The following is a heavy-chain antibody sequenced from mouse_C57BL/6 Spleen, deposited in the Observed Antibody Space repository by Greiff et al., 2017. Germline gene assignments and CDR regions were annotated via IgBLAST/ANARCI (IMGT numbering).Heavy chain of an antibody. J-gene: IGHJ4*01. Sequence: EVQLVESGGGLVQPGGSLKLSCAASGFTFSDYYMYWVRQTPEKRLEWVAYISNGGGSTYYPDTVKGRFTISRDNAKNTLYLQMSRLKSEDTAMYYCARHENGDAMDYWGQGTSVTVSS. CDR2: ISNGGGST. D-gene: IGHD1-1*02. CDR1: GFTFSDYY. V-gene: IGHV5-12*01. CDR3: ARHENGDAMDY.